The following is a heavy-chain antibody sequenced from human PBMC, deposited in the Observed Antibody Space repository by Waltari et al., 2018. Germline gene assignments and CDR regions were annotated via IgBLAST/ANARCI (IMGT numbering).Heavy chain of an antibody. CDR3: ARLDYTALRRGCDP. J-gene: IGHJ5*02. V-gene: IGHV4-39*01. D-gene: IGHD4-4*01. CDR2: VHFSGTT. CDR1: GASINSDYAY. Sequence: QLHLQESGPGLVRPSETLSLTCSVSGASINSDYAYWGWLRQPPGEGLAWIGTVHFSGTTYYNPSLRSRVTISVDTSKNQFSLELTSVTAADTAVYYCARLDYTALRRGCDPWGQGTLVTVSS.